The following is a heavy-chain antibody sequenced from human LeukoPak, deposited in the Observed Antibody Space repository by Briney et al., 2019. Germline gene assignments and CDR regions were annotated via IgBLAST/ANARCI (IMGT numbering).Heavy chain of an antibody. D-gene: IGHD3-3*01. V-gene: IGHV3-21*01. CDR1: GFTFSRYS. Sequence: GGSLRLSCAASGFTFSRYSVNWVRQAPGKGLEWVSSIGISSTYIYYADSVKGRFTISRDNAKNSLYLQMNSLRAEDTAVYYCAKTYYDFWSSDYPFDPWGQGTLVTVSS. J-gene: IGHJ5*02. CDR3: AKTYYDFWSSDYPFDP. CDR2: IGISSTYI.